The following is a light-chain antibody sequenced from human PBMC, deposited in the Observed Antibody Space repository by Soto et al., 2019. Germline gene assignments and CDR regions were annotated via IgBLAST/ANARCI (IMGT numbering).Light chain of an antibody. CDR1: SSDVGAYNY. J-gene: IGLJ1*01. V-gene: IGLV2-14*01. CDR3: SSHSSSSPPYV. Sequence: LTQPASVSGSPGQSIIISCTGTSSDVGAYNYVSWYQQHPGKAPKLMIYEVSNRPSGVSNRFSASKSGNTASLTISGLQAEDEDDYYCSSHSSSSPPYVFGSGTKVTVL. CDR2: EVS.